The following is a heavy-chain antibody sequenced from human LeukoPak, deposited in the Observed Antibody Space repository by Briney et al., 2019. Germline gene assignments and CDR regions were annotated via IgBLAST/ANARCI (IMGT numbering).Heavy chain of an antibody. D-gene: IGHD1-1*01. CDR1: GFTFSDSA. V-gene: IGHV3-73*01. J-gene: IGHJ4*02. Sequence: GGSLRLSCAASGFTFSDSAMHWVRQASGKGLEWVGRIRSKANNYAPAYAASVKGRFTISRDDSKKTAYLQMNSLKTEDTAMYCCTNWDGGYWGQGTLVTVSS. CDR3: TNWDGGY. CDR2: IRSKANNYAP.